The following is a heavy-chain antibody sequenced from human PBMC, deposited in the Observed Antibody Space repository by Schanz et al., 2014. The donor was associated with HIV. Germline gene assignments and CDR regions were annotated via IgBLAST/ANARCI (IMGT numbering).Heavy chain of an antibody. V-gene: IGHV3-23*01. J-gene: IGHJ4*02. CDR3: AKAGLFFGQLWLGCFDY. Sequence: EVQLLESGGGLVQPGGSLRLSCAASGFTFSSYAMSWVRQAPGKGLEWVSAISGSISTTFYADSVKGRFTISRDKSKNTLYLQMNNLKTEDTAVYYCAKAGLFFGQLWLGCFDYWGQGAQVTVSS. CDR1: GFTFSSYA. D-gene: IGHD5-18*01. CDR2: ISGSISTT.